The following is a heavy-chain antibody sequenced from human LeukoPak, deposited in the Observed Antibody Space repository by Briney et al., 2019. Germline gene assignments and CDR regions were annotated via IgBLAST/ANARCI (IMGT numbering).Heavy chain of an antibody. CDR3: ASEVRFGELPPDY. CDR2: IYYSGST. Sequence: SETLSLICTVSGGSISSSSYYWGWIRQPPGKGLEWIGSIYYSGSTYYNPSLKSRVTISVDTSKNQFSLKLSSVTAADTAVYYCASEVRFGELPPDYWGQGTLVTVSS. J-gene: IGHJ4*02. CDR1: GGSISSSSYY. D-gene: IGHD3-10*01. V-gene: IGHV4-39*01.